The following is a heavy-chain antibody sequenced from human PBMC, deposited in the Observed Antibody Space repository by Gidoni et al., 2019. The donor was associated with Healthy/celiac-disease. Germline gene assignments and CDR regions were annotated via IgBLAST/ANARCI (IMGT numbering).Heavy chain of an antibody. Sequence: QLQLQESGPGLVKPSETLSLTCTVSGGSISSSSYYWGWIRQPPGKGLEWIGSIYYSGSTYYNPSLKSRVTISVDTSKNQFSLKLSSVTAADTAVYYCATSLCSTSCFAAVDYWGQGTLVTVSS. CDR3: ATSLCSTSCFAAVDY. J-gene: IGHJ4*02. CDR1: GGSISSSSYY. CDR2: IYYSGST. V-gene: IGHV4-39*01. D-gene: IGHD2-2*01.